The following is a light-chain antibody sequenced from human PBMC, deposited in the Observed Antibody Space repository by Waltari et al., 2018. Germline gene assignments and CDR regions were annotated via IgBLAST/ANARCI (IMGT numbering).Light chain of an antibody. V-gene: IGLV2-14*03. CDR1: SSDVGGYNY. CDR2: DVS. Sequence: QSALTQPAPVSGSPGQSITISCTGTSSDVGGYNYVSWYQQHPGKAPKLMIYDVSNRPSGVSKRFSGSKSGNTASLTISGLQAEDEADYYCSSYARSSTLYVFGTGTKVTVL. CDR3: SSYARSSTLYV. J-gene: IGLJ1*01.